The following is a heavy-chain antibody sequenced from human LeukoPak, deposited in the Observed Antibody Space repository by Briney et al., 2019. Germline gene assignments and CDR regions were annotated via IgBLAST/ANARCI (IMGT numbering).Heavy chain of an antibody. J-gene: IGHJ4*02. Sequence: SETLSLTCTVSGGSVSSYYWSWIRQPPGKGLEWIGYIHSSGSTNYNPSLKTRLTMSIDTSKNQFSLKLSSVTAADTAVYYCARWDSSSLTIDYWGQGTLVTVSS. D-gene: IGHD6-6*01. V-gene: IGHV4-59*02. CDR3: ARWDSSSLTIDY. CDR1: GGSVSSYY. CDR2: IHSSGST.